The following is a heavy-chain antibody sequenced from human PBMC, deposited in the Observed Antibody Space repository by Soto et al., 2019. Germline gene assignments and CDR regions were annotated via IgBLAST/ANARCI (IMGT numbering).Heavy chain of an antibody. V-gene: IGHV4-34*01. CDR1: GGSFSGYY. CDR2: INRSGST. J-gene: IGHJ6*02. CDR3: ARGTRGSSGVYYYYYGMDV. D-gene: IGHD6-6*01. Sequence: ETLSLTCAVYGGSFSGYYWSWIRQPPGKGLEWIGEINRSGSTNYNPSLKSRVTISVDTSKNQFSLKLSSVTAADTAVYYCARGTRGSSGVYYYYYGMDVWGQGTTVTVSS.